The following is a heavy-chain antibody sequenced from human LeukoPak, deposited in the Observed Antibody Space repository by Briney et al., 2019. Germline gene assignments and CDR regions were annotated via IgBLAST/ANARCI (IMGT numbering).Heavy chain of an antibody. CDR3: ARLPSRIVLMVYDHMDV. CDR2: IYTSGST. J-gene: IGHJ6*03. V-gene: IGHV4-61*02. Sequence: SQTLSLTCTVSGGSISSGSYYWSWIRQPTGKGLEWIGRIYTSGSTNYNPSLKSRVTISVDTSKNQFSLKLSSVTAADTAVYYCARLPSRIVLMVYDHMDVWGKGTTVTVSS. CDR1: GGSISSGSYY. D-gene: IGHD2-8*01.